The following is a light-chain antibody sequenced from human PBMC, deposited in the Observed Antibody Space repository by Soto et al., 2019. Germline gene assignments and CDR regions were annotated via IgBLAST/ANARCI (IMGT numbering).Light chain of an antibody. CDR1: SSNIGNNY. Sequence: QSALTQPPSVSVAPGQKVTISCSGSSSNIGNNYLSWYQQLPGTAPKLLVYDNNKRPSGIPDRFSGSKSGTSATLGITGLQTGDEADYYCGTWDSSLSAVVFGGGTQLTVL. CDR3: GTWDSSLSAVV. J-gene: IGLJ2*01. CDR2: DNN. V-gene: IGLV1-51*01.